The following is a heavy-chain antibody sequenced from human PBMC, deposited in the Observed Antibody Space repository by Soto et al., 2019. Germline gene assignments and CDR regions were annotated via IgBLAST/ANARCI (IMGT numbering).Heavy chain of an antibody. D-gene: IGHD1-1*01. CDR1: GFTFSDYD. V-gene: IGHV3-13*01. J-gene: IGHJ6*02. Sequence: GSLRLSCAASGFTFSDYDMHWVRQTTGKRLEWVSIIGTAGDAYYPGSVKGRFTISRENGKNSLHLQMNSLRAGDTAVYYCARGTVKGYYYGMDAWGQGTTVTVSS. CDR2: IGTAGDA. CDR3: ARGTVKGYYYGMDA.